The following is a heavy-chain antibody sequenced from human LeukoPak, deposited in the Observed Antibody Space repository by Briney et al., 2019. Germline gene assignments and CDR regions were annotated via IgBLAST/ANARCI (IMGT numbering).Heavy chain of an antibody. J-gene: IGHJ4*02. CDR3: ARGRTSWGHSFFDY. CDR2: INHSGST. D-gene: IGHD2-2*01. CDR1: GGSFSGYY. V-gene: IGHV4-34*01. Sequence: SETLSLTCAVYGGSFSGYYWSWIRQPPGKGLEWIGEINHSGSTNYNPSLKSRVTISVDTSKNQFSLKLSSVTAADTAVYYCARGRTSWGHSFFDYWGQGTLVTVSS.